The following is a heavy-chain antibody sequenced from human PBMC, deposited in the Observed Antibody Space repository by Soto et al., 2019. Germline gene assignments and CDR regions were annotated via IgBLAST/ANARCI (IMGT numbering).Heavy chain of an antibody. J-gene: IGHJ5*02. CDR1: GDSFSSYY. CDR3: ATHITVFGLLIPPYNP. CDR2: IYYTGSI. V-gene: IGHV4-59*03. D-gene: IGHD3-3*01. Sequence: SETLSLTCTVSGDSFSSYYWSWVRQSPGKGLEWIAYIYYTGSIIYNPSLKSRVSMSVDLSKNQFSLRLSSVTAADTAIYYCATHITVFGLLIPPYNPWGKRTQITVAT.